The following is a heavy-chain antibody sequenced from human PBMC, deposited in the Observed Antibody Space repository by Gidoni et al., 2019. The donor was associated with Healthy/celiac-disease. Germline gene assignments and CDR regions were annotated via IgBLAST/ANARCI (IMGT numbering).Heavy chain of an antibody. CDR3: ARYDSISFAIDY. D-gene: IGHD3-22*01. CDR1: GFTFSSYG. Sequence: QVQLVESGGGVVQPGRSLRLSCAASGFTFSSYGMHWVRQAPGKGLEWVAVISYDGSNKYYADSVKGRFTISRDNSKNTLYLQMNSLRAEDTAVYYCARYDSISFAIDYWGQGTLVTVSS. J-gene: IGHJ4*02. V-gene: IGHV3-30*03. CDR2: ISYDGSNK.